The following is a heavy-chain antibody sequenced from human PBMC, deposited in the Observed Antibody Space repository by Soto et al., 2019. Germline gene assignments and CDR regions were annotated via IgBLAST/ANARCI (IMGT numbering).Heavy chain of an antibody. CDR1: GDSIRSSSY. D-gene: IGHD6-13*01. J-gene: IGHJ6*02. CDR3: RRSSRYSTDV. Sequence: SETLSLTCTVSGDSIRSSSYWGWIRQPPGKGLEWIGSIYSTGNTYYNPSLNSQVTISVDTSKNQFPLNVISVTAADTAVYYCRRSSRYSTDVWGQGTTVTVSS. CDR2: IYSTGNT. V-gene: IGHV4-39*01.